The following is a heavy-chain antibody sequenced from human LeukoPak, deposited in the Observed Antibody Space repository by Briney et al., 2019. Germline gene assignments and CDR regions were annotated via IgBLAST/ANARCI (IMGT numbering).Heavy chain of an antibody. CDR3: ASEWELFY. CDR2: ISSSSSTI. CDR1: GFTFSSYS. D-gene: IGHD1-26*01. Sequence: GGSLRLSCAASGFTFSSYSMNWVRQAPGKGLEWVSYISSSSSTIYYADSVKGRFTVSRDNAKSSLYLQMNSLRAEDTAVYYCASEWELFYWGQGTLVTVSS. J-gene: IGHJ4*02. V-gene: IGHV3-48*01.